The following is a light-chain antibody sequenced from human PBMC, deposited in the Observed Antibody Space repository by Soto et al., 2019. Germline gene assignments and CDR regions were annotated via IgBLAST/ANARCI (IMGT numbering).Light chain of an antibody. CDR2: DVS. J-gene: IGLJ1*01. CDR3: CSYAGSYTPLYV. Sequence: LTQPRSVSGSPGQSVTISCTGTSSDVGGYNDVSWYQQHPGKAPKLMIYDVSKRPSGVPDRFSGSKSGNTASLTISGLQAEDEADYYCCSYAGSYTPLYVFGTGTKVTVL. V-gene: IGLV2-11*01. CDR1: SSDVGGYND.